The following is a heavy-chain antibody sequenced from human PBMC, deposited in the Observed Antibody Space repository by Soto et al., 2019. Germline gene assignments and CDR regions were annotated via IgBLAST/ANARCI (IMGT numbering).Heavy chain of an antibody. CDR1: GFTFSSYA. Sequence: PGGSLRLSCAASGFTFSSYAMSWVRQAPGKGLEWVSAISGSGGSTYYADSVKGRFTISRDNSKNTLYLQMNSLRAEDTSVYYFAKEPLLWFGELYHYFDYWGQGTLVTVSS. CDR3: AKEPLLWFGELYHYFDY. V-gene: IGHV3-23*01. D-gene: IGHD3-10*01. CDR2: ISGSGGST. J-gene: IGHJ4*02.